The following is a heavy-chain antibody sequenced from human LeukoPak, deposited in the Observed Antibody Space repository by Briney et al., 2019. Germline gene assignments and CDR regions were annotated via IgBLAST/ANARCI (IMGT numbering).Heavy chain of an antibody. D-gene: IGHD3-22*01. J-gene: IGHJ4*02. CDR1: GFTFSEYE. CDR2: INSRGSST. CDR3: AREDYYDSSGYPD. Sequence: PGGSLRLSCAASGFTFSEYEMNWVRQAPGKGLEWVSYINSRGSSTYYTDSVKGRFTISRDNAKNSLYLQMNSLRAEDTAVYYCAREDYYDSSGYPDWGQGALVTVSS. V-gene: IGHV3-48*03.